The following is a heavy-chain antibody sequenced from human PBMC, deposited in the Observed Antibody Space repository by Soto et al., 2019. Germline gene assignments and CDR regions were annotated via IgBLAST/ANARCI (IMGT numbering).Heavy chain of an antibody. CDR2: IYWDDSK. CDR1: GFSLSTSGVG. J-gene: IGHJ4*02. V-gene: IGHV2-5*02. Sequence: QITLKESGPTLVRPTQTLTLTCAFSGFSLSTSGVGVGWIRQPPGKALEWLAVIYWDDSKHYSPSLRSRRTITKDTSKNQVVLTMTNMDPMDTGTYYCAHKGPEDWPLDYWGQGTLVTGSS. CDR3: AHKGPEDWPLDY. D-gene: IGHD3-9*01.